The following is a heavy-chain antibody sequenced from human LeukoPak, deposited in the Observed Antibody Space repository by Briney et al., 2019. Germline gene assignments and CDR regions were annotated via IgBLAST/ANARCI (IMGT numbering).Heavy chain of an antibody. Sequence: PSLTLSLTCTVSGGSISSGSYYWSWIRQPAGKGLEWIGRIYTSGSTNYNPSLKSRVTISVDTSKNQFSLKLSSVTAADTAVYYCAREPDQYYYDSSGYFSYNWFDPWGQGTLVTVSS. CDR2: IYTSGST. CDR3: AREPDQYYYDSSGYFSYNWFDP. V-gene: IGHV4-61*02. D-gene: IGHD3-22*01. J-gene: IGHJ5*02. CDR1: GGSISSGSYY.